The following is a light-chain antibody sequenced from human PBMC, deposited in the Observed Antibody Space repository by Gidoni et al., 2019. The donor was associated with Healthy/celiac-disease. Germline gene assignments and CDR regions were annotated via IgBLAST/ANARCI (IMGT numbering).Light chain of an antibody. J-gene: IGKJ3*01. CDR1: QSVSSSY. CDR3: QQYGSSPIT. Sequence: EIVLTQSPATLSLSPGERATLSCRASQSVSSSYLAWYQQKPGQAPRLLIYGASSRATGIPDRFSGSGSGTDFILTISRLEPEDFAVYYCQQYGSSPITFGPGTKVDIK. V-gene: IGKV3-20*01. CDR2: GAS.